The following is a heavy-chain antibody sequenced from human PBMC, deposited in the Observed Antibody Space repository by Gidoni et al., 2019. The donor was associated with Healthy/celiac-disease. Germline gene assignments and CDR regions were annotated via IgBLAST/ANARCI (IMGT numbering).Heavy chain of an antibody. CDR3: ARGGDGYKWGGFDYYYGMDV. D-gene: IGHD5-12*01. CDR1: GFTFSSYS. V-gene: IGHV3-21*01. CDR2: ISSSGSTI. J-gene: IGHJ6*02. Sequence: EVQLVESGGGLVKPGGSLRPSCAASGFTFSSYSMTWVRQAPGKGLEWVSSISSSGSTIYYADSVKGRFTISRDNAKNALYLQMNSLRAEDTAVYYCARGGDGYKWGGFDYYYGMDVWGQGTTVTVSS.